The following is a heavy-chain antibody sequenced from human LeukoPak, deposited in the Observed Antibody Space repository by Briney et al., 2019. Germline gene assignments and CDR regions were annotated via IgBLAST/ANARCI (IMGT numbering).Heavy chain of an antibody. Sequence: GGSLRLSCAASGFTFSSYNMNWVRQAPGKGLEWVSYISSTGSTTYYADSVKGRFTISRDNAKNSLFLQMNSLRAEDTAVYYCARGTLNIPGEQGAFDYWGQGTLVTVTS. CDR2: ISSTGSTT. CDR3: ARGTLNIPGEQGAFDY. CDR1: GFTFSSYN. V-gene: IGHV3-48*01. D-gene: IGHD1-14*01. J-gene: IGHJ4*02.